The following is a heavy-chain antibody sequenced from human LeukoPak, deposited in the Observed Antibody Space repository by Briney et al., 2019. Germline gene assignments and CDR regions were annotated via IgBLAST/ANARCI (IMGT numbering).Heavy chain of an antibody. CDR3: ARVQELGGWGYYYYYMDV. D-gene: IGHD6-19*01. V-gene: IGHV1-69*05. J-gene: IGHJ6*03. Sequence: SVEVSCKASGGTFSSYAISWVRQAPGQGLEWMGGIFPIFGTANYAQKFQGRVTITTDESTSTAYMELSSLRSEDTAVYYCARVQELGGWGYYYYYMDVWGKGTTVTVSS. CDR1: GGTFSSYA. CDR2: IFPIFGTA.